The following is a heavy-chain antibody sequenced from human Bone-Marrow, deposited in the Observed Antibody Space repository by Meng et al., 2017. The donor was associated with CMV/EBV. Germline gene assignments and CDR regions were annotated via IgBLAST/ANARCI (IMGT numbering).Heavy chain of an antibody. CDR1: GYSFTSFW. CDR3: ARLLTGPNTDDYGMDV. D-gene: IGHD2-2*02. Sequence: GESLKISCKGSGYSFTSFWIGWVRQMPGKGLEWMGIIYPGDSDTRYSPSFQGQVTISADKSISTAYLQWSSLKASDTAMYYCARLLTGPNTDDYGMDVWGRGNTVTIAS. J-gene: IGHJ6*02. CDR2: IYPGDSDT. V-gene: IGHV5-51*01.